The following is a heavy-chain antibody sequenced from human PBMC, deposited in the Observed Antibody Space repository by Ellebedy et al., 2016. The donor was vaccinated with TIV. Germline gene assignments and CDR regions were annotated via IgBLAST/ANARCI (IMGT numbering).Heavy chain of an antibody. CDR3: VRALKYCGGDCTYKFDF. CDR2: IFSNDEK. V-gene: IGHV2-26*01. CDR1: GFSLTNIIMG. D-gene: IGHD2-21*02. J-gene: IGHJ4*02. Sequence: SGPTLVKPKETLTLTCTVSGFSLTNIIMGVSWIRPPPGKALEWLAHIFSNDEKSYSTSLEARLSISKDTAKSQVVLTVASMDPVDTATYYCVRALKYCGGDCTYKFDFWGQGALVTVSS.